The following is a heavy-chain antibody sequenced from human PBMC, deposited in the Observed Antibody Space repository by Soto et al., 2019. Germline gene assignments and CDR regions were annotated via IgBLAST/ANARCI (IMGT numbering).Heavy chain of an antibody. J-gene: IGHJ6*02. D-gene: IGHD5-18*01. CDR1: GFTFTSSA. CDR3: AADLVRGGRDTAMDDGYYYYGMDV. CDR2: IVVGSGNT. Sequence: SVKVSCKASGFTFTSSAMQWVRQARGQRLEWIGWIVVGSGNTNYAQKFQERVTITRDMSTSTAYMELSSLRSEDTAVYYCAADLVRGGRDTAMDDGYYYYGMDVWGQGTTVTVSS. V-gene: IGHV1-58*02.